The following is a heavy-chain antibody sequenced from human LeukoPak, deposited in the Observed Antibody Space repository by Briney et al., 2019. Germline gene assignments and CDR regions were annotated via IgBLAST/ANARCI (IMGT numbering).Heavy chain of an antibody. D-gene: IGHD3-22*01. CDR3: ARWGGYYYDSSGYFDY. V-gene: IGHV1-69*05. CDR2: IIPIFGTA. J-gene: IGHJ4*02. Sequence: ASVKVSCKASGYTFTSYYMHWVRQAPGQGLEWMGRIIPIFGTANYAQKFQGRVTITTDESTSTAYMELSSLRSEDTAVYYCARWGGYYYDSSGYFDYWGQGTLVTVSS. CDR1: GYTFTSYY.